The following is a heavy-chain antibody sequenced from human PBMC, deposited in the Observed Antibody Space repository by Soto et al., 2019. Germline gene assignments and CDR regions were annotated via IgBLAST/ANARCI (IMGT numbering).Heavy chain of an antibody. CDR3: ARFSAELSFLN. D-gene: IGHD3-16*02. CDR2: IYYSGIT. Sequence: QVQLQESGPGLVKPSQTLSLTCTVSGDSINNAAYYWSWIRQHPARGLECIGYIYYSGITYYSPPFKSRLSMSVDTSENQFSLKLTSVTAADTAVYYCARFSAELSFLNWGQGTLVTVSS. V-gene: IGHV4-31*03. J-gene: IGHJ4*02. CDR1: GDSINNAAYY.